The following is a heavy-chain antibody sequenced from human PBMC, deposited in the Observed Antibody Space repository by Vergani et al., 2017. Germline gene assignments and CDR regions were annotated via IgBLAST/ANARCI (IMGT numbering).Heavy chain of an antibody. CDR2: INPSSGGT. CDR3: ARVGTRSNRDYFDY. CDR1: GYTFTDYF. D-gene: IGHD1-14*01. V-gene: IGHV1-2*02. Sequence: QVQLVQSGAEVEKPGASVKVSCKASGYTFTDYFMHWVRQAPGQGLEWMGWINPSSGGTNYAQKFKGRVTMTRDTSISTSYMELSNLRSDDTAVYYCARVGTRSNRDYFDYWGQGTLVTVSS. J-gene: IGHJ4*02.